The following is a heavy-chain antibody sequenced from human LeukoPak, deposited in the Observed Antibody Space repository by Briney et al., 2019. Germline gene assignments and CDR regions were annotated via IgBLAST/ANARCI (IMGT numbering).Heavy chain of an antibody. CDR1: GFPFNAYW. Sequence: GGSLRLSCAASGFPFNAYWMTWVRQAPGKGLEWVANIKQDGSEKYYMSSVRGRFTISRDNAKNSLYLQMNNVRAEDTAVYYCAREEVRSLDNWGQGTLVTVSS. J-gene: IGHJ4*02. CDR2: IKQDGSEK. D-gene: IGHD5-24*01. V-gene: IGHV3-7*03. CDR3: AREEVRSLDN.